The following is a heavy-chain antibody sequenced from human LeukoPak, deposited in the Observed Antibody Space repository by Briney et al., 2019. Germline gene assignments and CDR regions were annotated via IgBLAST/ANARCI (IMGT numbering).Heavy chain of an antibody. CDR3: VKEYHSRGFGAYFDY. D-gene: IGHD3-3*01. Sequence: GGSLRLSCTASKFTFSHYGMQWVRQAPGKGLEWVAVISSDGSIKVYADSVKGRFTLSRDNSINTVDLQMNSLRAEDTAVYYCVKEYHSRGFGAYFDYWGQGSLVTVSS. CDR2: ISSDGSIK. J-gene: IGHJ4*02. CDR1: KFTFSHYG. V-gene: IGHV3-30*18.